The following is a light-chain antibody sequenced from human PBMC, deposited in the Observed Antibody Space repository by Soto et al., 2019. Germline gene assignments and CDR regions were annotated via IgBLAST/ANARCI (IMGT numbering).Light chain of an antibody. Sequence: EIVLTQSPGTLSLSPGERATLSCRASQSVSSSYLAWYQQKPGQAPRLLIYGASSRATGIPDRFSGSGSGTDLTLTIGRLEPEDVAVYYCQQYGSSRWTFGQGTKVEIK. CDR2: GAS. CDR3: QQYGSSRWT. V-gene: IGKV3-20*01. J-gene: IGKJ1*01. CDR1: QSVSSSY.